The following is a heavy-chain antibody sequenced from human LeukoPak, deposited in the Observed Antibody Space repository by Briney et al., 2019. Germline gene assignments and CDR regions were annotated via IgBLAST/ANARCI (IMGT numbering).Heavy chain of an antibody. V-gene: IGHV4-59*08. CDR2: FYYSGST. CDR3: ARHGASGSYLYYFDY. Sequence: SETLSLTSTVSSGSISSYYWMWIRQTPGKGLEWVGYFYYSGSTNYNPSLKSRVTISVDTSKNQFSLKLSSVTAADTAVYFCARHGASGSYLYYFDYWGQGTLVTVSA. J-gene: IGHJ4*02. D-gene: IGHD1-26*01. CDR1: SGSISSYY.